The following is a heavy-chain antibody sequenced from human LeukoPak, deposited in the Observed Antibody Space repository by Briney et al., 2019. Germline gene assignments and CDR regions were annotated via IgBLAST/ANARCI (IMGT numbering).Heavy chain of an antibody. CDR3: AKKIQLWTKLDY. V-gene: IGHV3-23*01. CDR1: GFTFSSYA. J-gene: IGHJ4*02. Sequence: GGSLRLSCAASGFTFSSYAMSWVRQAPGKGLEWVSAISGSGGSTYYAGSVKGRFTISRDNSKNTLYLQMNSLRAEDTAVYYCAKKIQLWTKLDYWGQGILVTVSS. D-gene: IGHD5-18*01. CDR2: ISGSGGST.